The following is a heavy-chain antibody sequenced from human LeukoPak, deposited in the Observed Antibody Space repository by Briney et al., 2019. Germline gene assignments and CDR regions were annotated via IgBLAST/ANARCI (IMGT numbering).Heavy chain of an antibody. CDR3: ARDVTRGGAVAGLDAFDI. CDR1: GGSFSGYY. CDR2: ITHTGRP. J-gene: IGHJ3*02. V-gene: IGHV4-34*01. D-gene: IGHD6-19*01. Sequence: SETLSLTCGVYGGSFSGYYWTWIRQPPGKGLEWIGEITHTGRPNYNPSLKSRVTISVDTSKNQFSLKLSSVTAADTAVYYCARDVTRGGAVAGLDAFDIWGQGTMVTVSS.